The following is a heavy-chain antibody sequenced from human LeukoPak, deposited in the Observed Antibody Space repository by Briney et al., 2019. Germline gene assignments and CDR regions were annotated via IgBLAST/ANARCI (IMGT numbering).Heavy chain of an antibody. D-gene: IGHD3-10*01. J-gene: IGHJ4*02. Sequence: GGSLRLSCAASGFTFSSYGMHWVRRAPGKGLEWVAVIWYDGSNKYYADSVKGRFTISRDNSKNTLYLQMNSLRAEDTAVYYCARDGTGQFDYWGQGTLVTVSS. CDR1: GFTFSSYG. CDR3: ARDGTGQFDY. CDR2: IWYDGSNK. V-gene: IGHV3-33*01.